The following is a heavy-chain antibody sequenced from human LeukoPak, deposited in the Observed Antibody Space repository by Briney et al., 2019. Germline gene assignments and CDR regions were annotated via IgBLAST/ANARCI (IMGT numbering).Heavy chain of an antibody. J-gene: IGHJ5*02. D-gene: IGHD3-10*01. V-gene: IGHV1-2*04. CDR1: GYTFTGYY. Sequence: ASVKVSCKASGYTFTGYYMHWVRQAPGQGLEWMGWINPNSGGTNYAQKFQGWVTTTRDTSISTAYMELSRLRSDDTAVYYCARDPTYYYGSGSPNNWFDPWGQGTLVTVSS. CDR3: ARDPTYYYGSGSPNNWFDP. CDR2: INPNSGGT.